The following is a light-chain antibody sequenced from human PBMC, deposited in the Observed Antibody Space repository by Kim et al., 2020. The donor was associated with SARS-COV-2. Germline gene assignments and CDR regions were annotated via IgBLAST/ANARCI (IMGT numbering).Light chain of an antibody. CDR2: QDR. CDR1: KLGDKY. V-gene: IGLV3-1*01. Sequence: SYELTQPPSVSVSPGQTASITCSGDKLGDKYACWYQQKPGQSPVVVIYQDRTRPSGIPERFSGSNSGNTATLTISGTQAMDEAVYYCQAWDSSTVVFGGGTQLTVL. J-gene: IGLJ3*02. CDR3: QAWDSSTVV.